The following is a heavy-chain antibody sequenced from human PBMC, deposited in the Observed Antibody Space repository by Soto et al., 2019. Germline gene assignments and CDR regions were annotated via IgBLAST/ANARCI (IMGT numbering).Heavy chain of an antibody. J-gene: IGHJ6*03. CDR1: GGSISSYY. CDR3: ARMVLGYCSSTSCHEYYYYYMDV. CDR2: IYYSGST. D-gene: IGHD2-2*01. Sequence: SETLSLTCTVSGGSISSYYWSWIRQPPGKGLEWIGYIYYSGSTNYNPSLKSRVTISVDTSKNQFSLKLSSVTAADTAVYYCARMVLGYCSSTSCHEYYYYYMDVWGKGTTVTVSS. V-gene: IGHV4-59*01.